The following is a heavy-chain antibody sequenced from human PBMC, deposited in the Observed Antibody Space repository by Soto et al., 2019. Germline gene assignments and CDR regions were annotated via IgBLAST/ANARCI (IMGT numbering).Heavy chain of an antibody. CDR1: GGSISSSSYY. V-gene: IGHV4-39*01. D-gene: IGHD4-17*01. CDR2: IYYSGST. J-gene: IGHJ4*02. CDR3: ASQDCGDDGTVENFDY. Sequence: PSETLSLTCTVSGGSISSSSYYWGWIRQPPGKGLEWIGSIYYSGSTYYNPSLKSRVTISVDTSKNQFSLKLSSVTAADTAVYFCASQDCGDDGTVENFDYWGQGTLVTVSS.